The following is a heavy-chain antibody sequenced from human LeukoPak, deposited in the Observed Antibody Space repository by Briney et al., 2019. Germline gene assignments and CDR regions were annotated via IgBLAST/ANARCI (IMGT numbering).Heavy chain of an antibody. CDR1: GFTFSSYA. Sequence: PGGSLTVSCAASGFTFSSYAMSWVRQAPGKGLEWVSAISDSGASTYYADSVKGRFTISRDNSKNTLYLQMNSLRAEDTAVYYCAKKTLGTTFVYWGQEPLDTVSS. CDR2: ISDSGAST. CDR3: AKKTLGTTFVY. J-gene: IGHJ4*01. V-gene: IGHV3-23*01. D-gene: IGHD1-26*01.